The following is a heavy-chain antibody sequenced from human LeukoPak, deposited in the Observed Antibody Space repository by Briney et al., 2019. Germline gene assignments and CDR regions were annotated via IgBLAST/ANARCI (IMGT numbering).Heavy chain of an antibody. J-gene: IGHJ4*02. CDR3: ARDQEGFDY. Sequence: ASVKVSYKASGYSFTSNYIHWVRQAPGQGLEWMGMIYPRDGSTGYAQRFQDRVTVTRDTSTSTVHMELSGLRSEDTAVYYCARDQEGFDYWGQGTQVTVSS. CDR2: IYPRDGST. V-gene: IGHV1-46*01. CDR1: GYSFTSNY.